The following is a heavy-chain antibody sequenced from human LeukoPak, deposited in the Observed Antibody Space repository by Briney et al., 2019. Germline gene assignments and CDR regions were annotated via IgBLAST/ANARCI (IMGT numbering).Heavy chain of an antibody. D-gene: IGHD6-19*01. CDR1: GFTFSSYS. Sequence: GSLRLSCAVSGFTFSSYSMNWVRQAPGKGLEWVSYISSSGSTKYYADSVKGRFTISRDNSKNTLYLQMNSLRAEDTAVYYCAKIRDSSGWYFDYWGQGTLVTVSS. CDR2: ISSSGSTK. V-gene: IGHV3-48*01. J-gene: IGHJ4*02. CDR3: AKIRDSSGWYFDY.